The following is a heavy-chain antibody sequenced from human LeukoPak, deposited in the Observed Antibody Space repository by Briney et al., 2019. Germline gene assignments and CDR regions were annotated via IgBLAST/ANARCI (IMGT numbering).Heavy chain of an antibody. CDR3: ARGCSSTSCQRGDNWFDP. Sequence: GASVTVSCKASGGTFSSYAISWVRQAPGQGLEWMGGIIPIFGTANYAQKFQGRVTIITDESTSTAYMELSSLRSEDTAVYYCARGCSSTSCQRGDNWFDPWGQGTLVTVSS. D-gene: IGHD2-2*01. J-gene: IGHJ5*02. CDR1: GGTFSSYA. CDR2: IIPIFGTA. V-gene: IGHV1-69*05.